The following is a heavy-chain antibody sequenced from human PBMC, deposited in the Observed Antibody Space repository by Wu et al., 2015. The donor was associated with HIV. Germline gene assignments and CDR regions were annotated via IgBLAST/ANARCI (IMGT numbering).Heavy chain of an antibody. J-gene: IGHJ6*02. Sequence: QLVQSGAEVTKPGASVSVSCQTSGYTFTDHYIHWVRQAPGQGLEWMGWIRPDSGATHYAENFQDRVTMTRDASISTAYLQLNRLRSDDTAIYYCAREAEVGGYSGMAVWGQGTTVTVSS. CDR1: GYTFTDHY. V-gene: IGHV1-2*02. CDR3: AREAEVGGYSGMAV. CDR2: IRPDSGAT.